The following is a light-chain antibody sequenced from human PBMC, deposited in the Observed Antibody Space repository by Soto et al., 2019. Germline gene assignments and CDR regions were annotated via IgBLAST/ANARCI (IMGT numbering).Light chain of an antibody. CDR1: QSITNY. J-gene: IGKJ4*01. Sequence: DIQMTQSPSSLSASVGDRVAINCRASQSITNYVNWYQQKVGKAPKLLIYAASSLQSGVPSRFGGSGSGTVFTLTISGLQPEDSATYFCQESSSVPFTFGGGTKLEIK. CDR2: AAS. CDR3: QESSSVPFT. V-gene: IGKV1-39*01.